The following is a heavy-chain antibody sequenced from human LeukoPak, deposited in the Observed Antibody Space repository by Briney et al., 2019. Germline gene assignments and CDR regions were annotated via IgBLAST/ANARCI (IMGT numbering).Heavy chain of an antibody. D-gene: IGHD3-22*01. V-gene: IGHV1-2*02. CDR2: INPNSGGT. CDR1: GYTFTGYY. Sequence: GASVKVSCKASGYTFTGYYMHWVQQAPGQGLEWMGWINPNSGGTNYAQKFQGRVTMTRDTSISTAYMELSRLRSDDTAVYYCARVINYDSSGYTYWGQGTLVTVSS. J-gene: IGHJ4*02. CDR3: ARVINYDSSGYTY.